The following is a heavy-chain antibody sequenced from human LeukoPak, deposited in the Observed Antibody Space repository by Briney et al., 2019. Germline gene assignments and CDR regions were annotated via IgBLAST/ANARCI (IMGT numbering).Heavy chain of an antibody. CDR3: AVAPSRYYCGMDV. J-gene: IGHJ6*02. CDR1: GGSISSGGYS. Sequence: SETPSLTCAVSGGSISSGGYSWSWIRQPPGKGLEWIGYIYHSGSTYYNPSLKSRVTISVDRSKNQFSLKLSSVTAADTAVYYCAVAPSRYYCGMDVWGQGTTVTVSS. CDR2: IYHSGST. V-gene: IGHV4-30-2*01.